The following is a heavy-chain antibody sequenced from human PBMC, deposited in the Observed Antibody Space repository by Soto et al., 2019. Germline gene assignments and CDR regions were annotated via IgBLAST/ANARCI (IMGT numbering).Heavy chain of an antibody. CDR1: GYTYTSYD. J-gene: IGHJ6*03. D-gene: IGHD2-2*01. CDR2: MNPNSGNT. V-gene: IGHV1-8*01. CDR3: ARVWSGKVVPAAMVEVGSHYYYMDV. Sequence: ASVKVSCKASGYTYTSYDINWVRQATGQGLEWMGWMNPNSGNTGYAQKFQGRVTMTRNTSISTAYMELSSLRSEDTAVYYCARVWSGKVVPAAMVEVGSHYYYMDVWGKGTTVTVSS.